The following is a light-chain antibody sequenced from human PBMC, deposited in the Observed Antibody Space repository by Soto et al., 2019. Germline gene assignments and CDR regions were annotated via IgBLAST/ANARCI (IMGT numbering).Light chain of an antibody. CDR3: AAWDDSLSGVV. V-gene: IGLV1-47*01. CDR1: SSNIETNY. CDR2: RNH. J-gene: IGLJ2*01. Sequence: QSVLTQPPSASGTPGQTVTISCSGSSSNIETNYVYWYQQLPGTAPKLLIYRNHQRPSGVPERFSGSKSGTSGSLAISGLRSEDDADYYCAAWDDSLSGVVFGGGTKLTVL.